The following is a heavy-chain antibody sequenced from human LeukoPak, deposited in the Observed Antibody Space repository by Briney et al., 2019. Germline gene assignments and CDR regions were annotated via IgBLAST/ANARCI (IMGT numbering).Heavy chain of an antibody. CDR2: ISAYNGNT. D-gene: IGHD6-19*01. J-gene: IGHJ2*01. CDR1: GYTFTSYG. CDR3: ATEIAVAGADPNWYFDL. Sequence: ASVKVSCKASGYTFTSYGISWVRQAPGQGLEWMGWISAYNGNTNYAQKFQGRVTMTEDTSTDTAYMELSSLRSEDTAVYYCATEIAVAGADPNWYFDLWGRGTLVTVSS. V-gene: IGHV1-18*01.